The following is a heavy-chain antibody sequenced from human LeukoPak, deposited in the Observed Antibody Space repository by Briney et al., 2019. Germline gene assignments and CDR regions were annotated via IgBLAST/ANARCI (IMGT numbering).Heavy chain of an antibody. CDR1: GGSFSGYY. J-gene: IGHJ4*02. V-gene: IGHV4-34*01. CDR2: INHSGST. D-gene: IGHD3-9*01. CDR3: ARDIYDILTGPLDY. Sequence: ETLSLTCAVYGGSFSGYYWSWIRHPPGKGLEWIGEINHSGSTNYNPSLKSRVTISVDTSKNQFSLKLSSVTAADTAVYYCARDIYDILTGPLDYWGQGTLVTVSS.